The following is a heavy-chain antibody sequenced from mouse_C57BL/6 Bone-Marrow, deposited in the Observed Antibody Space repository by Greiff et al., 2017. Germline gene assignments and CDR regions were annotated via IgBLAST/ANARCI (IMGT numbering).Heavy chain of an antibody. CDR1: GFAFSSYW. D-gene: IGHD1-1*01. J-gene: IGHJ2*01. CDR3: ARTGSSYFDY. V-gene: IGHV1-80*01. CDR2: IYPGDGDT. Sequence: QVQLQQSGAELVKPGASVKISCKASGFAFSSYWMNWVKQRPGKGLEWIGQIYPGDGDTNYNGKFKGKATLTADKSSSTAYMQHSSLTSEDSAVYFCARTGSSYFDYWGQGTTLTVSS.